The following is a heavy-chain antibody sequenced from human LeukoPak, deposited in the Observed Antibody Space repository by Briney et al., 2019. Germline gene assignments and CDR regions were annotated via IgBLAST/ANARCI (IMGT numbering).Heavy chain of an antibody. Sequence: GASVQVSCQASGYTFTGYYMHWVRPAPGQGLEWMGWINPDNGGTNYAQKFQGRVTMTRDMSISTAYMELSRLRSDDTAVYYCARDPSNSGYDYLYYFDYWGQGTLVTVSS. CDR3: ARDPSNSGYDYLYYFDY. CDR1: GYTFTGYY. D-gene: IGHD5-12*01. J-gene: IGHJ4*02. CDR2: INPDNGGT. V-gene: IGHV1-2*02.